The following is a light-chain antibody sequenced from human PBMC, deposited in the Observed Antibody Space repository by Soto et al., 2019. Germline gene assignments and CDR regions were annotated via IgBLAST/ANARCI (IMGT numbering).Light chain of an antibody. Sequence: DIQMTQSPSTLSASVGERVTITCRASQSVSNWLAWYQQKPVKAPKLLIYDVSSLESGVPSRFSGSGSGTEFILTISRLQPDDFATYYCQQYDSYSWTFDQGTKVEMK. CDR2: DVS. J-gene: IGKJ1*01. V-gene: IGKV1-5*01. CDR1: QSVSNW. CDR3: QQYDSYSWT.